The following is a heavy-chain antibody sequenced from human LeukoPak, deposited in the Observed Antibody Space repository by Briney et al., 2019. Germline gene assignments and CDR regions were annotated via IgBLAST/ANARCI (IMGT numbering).Heavy chain of an antibody. J-gene: IGHJ4*02. CDR3: ARGVNHYDYVWGSYAIDY. Sequence: SETLSLTCAVYGGSFSGYYWSWIRQPPGKGLEWIGYIYYSGSTNYNPSLKSRVTISVDTSKNQFSLKLSSVTAADTAVYYCARGVNHYDYVWGSYAIDYWGQGTLVTVSS. V-gene: IGHV4-59*01. CDR1: GGSFSGYY. D-gene: IGHD3-16*01. CDR2: IYYSGST.